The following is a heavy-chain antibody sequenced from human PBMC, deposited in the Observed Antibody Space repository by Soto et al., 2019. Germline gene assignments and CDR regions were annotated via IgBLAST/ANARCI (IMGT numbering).Heavy chain of an antibody. CDR2: IYPGDSDI. V-gene: IGHV5-51*01. CDR1: GYSFSTYW. J-gene: IGHJ4*02. CDR3: ARPRVGDMSYFDY. Sequence: GESLKISCQGSGYSFSTYWIAWLRQMPGKGLEWMGMIYPGDSDIRYSPSSQGQVTISVDKSISTAYLQWSSLKASDTAMYYCARPRVGDMSYFDYWRQGTLVTVSS. D-gene: IGHD1-26*01.